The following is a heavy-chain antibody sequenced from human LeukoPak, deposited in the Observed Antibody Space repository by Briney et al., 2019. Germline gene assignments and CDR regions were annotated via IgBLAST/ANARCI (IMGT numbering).Heavy chain of an antibody. CDR3: AKDRDGYNYFYYFDY. D-gene: IGHD5-24*01. V-gene: IGHV3-23*01. J-gene: IGHJ4*02. CDR2: ISGSDGST. Sequence: GGSLRLSCAASGFTFRSYAMSWVRQAPGKGLEWASSISGSDGSTYYADSVKGRFTISRDNSKNTLYLQMSSLRAEDTAVYYCAKDRDGYNYFYYFDYWGQGTLVTVSS. CDR1: GFTFRSYA.